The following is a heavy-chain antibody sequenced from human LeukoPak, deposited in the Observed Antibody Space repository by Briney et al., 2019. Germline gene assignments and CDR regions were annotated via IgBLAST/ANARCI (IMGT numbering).Heavy chain of an antibody. CDR2: ISGSGGST. V-gene: IGHV3-23*01. Sequence: GGSLRLSCAASGFTFSSYAMSWVRQAPGKGLKWVSAISGSGGSTYYADSVKGRFTISRDNSKNTLYLQMNSLRAEDTAVYYCATPGVWYSSGWFPLDYWGQGTLVTVSS. CDR3: ATPGVWYSSGWFPLDY. CDR1: GFTFSSYA. D-gene: IGHD6-19*01. J-gene: IGHJ4*02.